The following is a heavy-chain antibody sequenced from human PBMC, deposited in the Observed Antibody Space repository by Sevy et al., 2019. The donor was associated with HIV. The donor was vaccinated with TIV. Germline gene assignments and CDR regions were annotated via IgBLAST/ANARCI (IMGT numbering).Heavy chain of an antibody. V-gene: IGHV4-39*01. D-gene: IGHD2-21*02. CDR1: GGSISSGTYY. CDR3: ARGGGNSEWGYYFDF. J-gene: IGHJ4*02. CDR2: IYYGGTS. Sequence: SETLSLTCTVSGGSISSGTYYWGWIRQPPGKGLEWIGNIYYGGTSYYNPSLKSRVTISVDTSKTQFSLNLRSVTAADTAVFYCARGGGNSEWGYYFDFWGQGTLVTVSS.